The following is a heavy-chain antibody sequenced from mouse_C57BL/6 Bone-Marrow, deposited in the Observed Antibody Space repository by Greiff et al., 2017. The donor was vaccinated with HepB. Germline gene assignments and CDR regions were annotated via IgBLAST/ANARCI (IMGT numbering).Heavy chain of an antibody. D-gene: IGHD1-1*01. V-gene: IGHV2-9-1*01. CDR3: ARNNYGSTYYYAMDY. CDR2: IWTGGGT. Sequence: VQLQQSGPGLVAPSQSLSITCTVSGFSLTSYAISWVRQPPGKGLEWLGVIWTGGGTNYNSALKSRLSISKDNSKSQVFLKMNSLQTDDTARYYCARNNYGSTYYYAMDYWGQGTSVTVSS. CDR1: GFSLTSYA. J-gene: IGHJ4*01.